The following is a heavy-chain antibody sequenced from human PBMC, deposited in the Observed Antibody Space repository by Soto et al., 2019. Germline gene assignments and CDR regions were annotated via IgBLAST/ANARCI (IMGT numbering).Heavy chain of an antibody. Sequence: GGSLRLSCAASGFTFSSYAMSWVRQAPGKGLEWVSAISGSGGSTYYADSVKGRFTISRDNSKNTLYLQMNSLRAEYTAVYYWAKYVPVVVVAAPCCYFDYWGQGTLVTVSS. CDR1: GFTFSSYA. V-gene: IGHV3-23*01. CDR3: AKYVPVVVVAAPCCYFDY. CDR2: ISGSGGST. D-gene: IGHD2-15*01. J-gene: IGHJ4*02.